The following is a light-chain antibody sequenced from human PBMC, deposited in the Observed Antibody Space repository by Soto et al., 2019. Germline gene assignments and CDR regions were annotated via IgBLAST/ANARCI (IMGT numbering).Light chain of an antibody. CDR1: QSVSSN. CDR2: GAF. CDR3: QQRQSWPRT. J-gene: IGKJ1*01. Sequence: EILMTQSPVTLSVSPGERATLSCRASQSVSSNLAWYQQKPGQAPSLLIYGAFTRATGIPARFSGTGSGTEFTLTISSLEPEDFAVYYCQQRQSWPRTFGQGTKVDNK. V-gene: IGKV3-15*01.